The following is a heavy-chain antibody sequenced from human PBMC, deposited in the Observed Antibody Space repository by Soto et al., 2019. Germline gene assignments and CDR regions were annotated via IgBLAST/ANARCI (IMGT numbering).Heavy chain of an antibody. CDR1: GFTFSSYG. V-gene: IGHV3-33*01. D-gene: IGHD1-1*01. CDR2: IWYDGSNK. J-gene: IGHJ4*02. CDR3: ARGRLKAGSFEDY. Sequence: PGGSLRLSCAASGFTFSSYGMHWVRQAPGKGLEWVAVIWYDGSNKYYADSVKGRFTISRDNSKNTLYLQMNSLRAEDTAVYYCARGRLKAGSFEDYSGQATLVTVSS.